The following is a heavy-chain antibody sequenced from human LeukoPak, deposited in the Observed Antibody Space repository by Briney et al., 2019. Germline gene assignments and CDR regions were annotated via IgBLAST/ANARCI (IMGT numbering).Heavy chain of an antibody. Sequence: SETLSLTCTVSGGSISSGSYYWSWIRQPAGKGLEWIGRIYTSGSTNYNPSLKSRVTISVDTSKNQFSLKLSSVTAADTAVYYCAISYYNFWSGYYEDLLDYWGQGTLVTVSS. D-gene: IGHD3-3*01. CDR2: IYTSGST. V-gene: IGHV4-61*02. CDR1: GGSISSGSYY. J-gene: IGHJ4*02. CDR3: AISYYNFWSGYYEDLLDY.